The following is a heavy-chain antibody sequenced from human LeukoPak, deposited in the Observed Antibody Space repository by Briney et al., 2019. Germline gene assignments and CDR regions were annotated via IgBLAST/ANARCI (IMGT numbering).Heavy chain of an antibody. J-gene: IGHJ4*02. CDR2: IYYSGST. V-gene: IGHV4-59*01. Sequence: SETLSLTCTVSGGSISSYYWSWIRQPPGKGLEWIGYIYYSGSTNYNPSLTSRVTISVDTSKNEFPPKLSAVTAAATAVYYCARSAYGDYVPLDYWGQGTLVTVSS. CDR3: ARSAYGDYVPLDY. D-gene: IGHD4-17*01. CDR1: GGSISSYY.